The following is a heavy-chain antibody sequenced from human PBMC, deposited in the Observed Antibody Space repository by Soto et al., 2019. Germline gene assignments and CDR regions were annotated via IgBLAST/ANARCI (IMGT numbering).Heavy chain of an antibody. V-gene: IGHV1-2*02. CDR1: GYTFTGYY. CDR3: ARDNNYYGSGSYYNGNWFDP. Sequence: ASVKVSCKASGYTFTGYYMHWVRQAPGQGLEWMGWINPNSGGTNYAQKFQGRVTMTRDTSISTAYMELSRLRSDDTAVYYCARDNNYYGSGSYYNGNWFDPWGQGTLVTVSS. J-gene: IGHJ5*02. CDR2: INPNSGGT. D-gene: IGHD3-10*01.